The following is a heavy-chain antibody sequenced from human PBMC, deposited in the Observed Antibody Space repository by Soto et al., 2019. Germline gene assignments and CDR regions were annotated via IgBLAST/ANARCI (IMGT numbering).Heavy chain of an antibody. Sequence: PGGSLRLSCAASGFTVSSNYMSWVRQAPGKGLEWVSVIYSGGSTYYADSVKGRFTISRDNSKNTLYLQMNSLRAEDTAVYYCAKEDSSSWHYYYGMDVWGQGTTVTVSS. D-gene: IGHD6-13*01. CDR3: AKEDSSSWHYYYGMDV. CDR2: IYSGGST. V-gene: IGHV3-66*01. CDR1: GFTVSSNY. J-gene: IGHJ6*02.